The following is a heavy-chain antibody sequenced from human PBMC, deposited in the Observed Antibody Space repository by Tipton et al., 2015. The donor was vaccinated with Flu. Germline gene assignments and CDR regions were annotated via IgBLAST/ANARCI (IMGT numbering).Heavy chain of an antibody. CDR1: GGSISSGSYC. V-gene: IGHV4-61*02. D-gene: IGHD3-22*01. J-gene: IGHJ3*02. Sequence: LRLSCTVSGGSISSGSYCWSWIRQPAGKGLEWIGRIYTSGSTNYNPSLKSRVTISVDTSKNQFSLKLGSVTAADTAVYYCARGVIYYDSSGPITDAFDIWGQGTMVTVSS. CDR2: IYTSGST. CDR3: ARGVIYYDSSGPITDAFDI.